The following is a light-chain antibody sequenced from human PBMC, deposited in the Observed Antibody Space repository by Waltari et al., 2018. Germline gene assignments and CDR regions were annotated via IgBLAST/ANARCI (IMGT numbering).Light chain of an antibody. CDR3: QQCGRSLYT. CDR1: QSITSNY. J-gene: IGKJ2*01. V-gene: IGKV3-20*01. Sequence: EIVLTQSPGTLSLSPGERATLSCRASQSITSNYLAWYQQRPGQAPRLLIYDASTRATGIPDRFSGSGSETDFTLTISRLEPEDFAVYYCQQCGRSLYTFGQGTTLEIK. CDR2: DAS.